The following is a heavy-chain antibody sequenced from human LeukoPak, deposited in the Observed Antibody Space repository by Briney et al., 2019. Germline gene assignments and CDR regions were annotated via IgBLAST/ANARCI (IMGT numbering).Heavy chain of an antibody. Sequence: NPSETLSLTCAVSGGSISSSNWWSWVRQPPGKGLEWIGEIYHSGSTNYNPSLKSRVTISVDKSKNQFSLKLSSVTAADTAVYYCARGIAARPLYYFDYWGQGTLVTVSS. D-gene: IGHD6-6*01. CDR2: IYHSGST. J-gene: IGHJ4*02. CDR3: ARGIAARPLYYFDY. CDR1: GGSISSSNW. V-gene: IGHV4-4*02.